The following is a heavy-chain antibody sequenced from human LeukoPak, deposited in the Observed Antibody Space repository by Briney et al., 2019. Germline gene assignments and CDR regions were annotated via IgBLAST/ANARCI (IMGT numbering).Heavy chain of an antibody. D-gene: IGHD6-13*01. CDR1: GGSISSYY. CDR2: IYYSGST. Sequence: SETLSLTCTVSGGSISSYYWSWIRQPPWKGLEWIGYIYYSGSTNYNPSLKSRVTISVDTSKNQFSLKLSSVTAADTAVYYCARWTAAAGPYYYFDYWGQGTLVTVSS. V-gene: IGHV4-59*01. CDR3: ARWTAAAGPYYYFDY. J-gene: IGHJ4*02.